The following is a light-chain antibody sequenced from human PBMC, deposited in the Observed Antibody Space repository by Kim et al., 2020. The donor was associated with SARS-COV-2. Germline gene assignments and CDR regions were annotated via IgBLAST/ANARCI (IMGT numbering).Light chain of an antibody. CDR2: GAS. CDR1: QSVSSSY. J-gene: IGKJ4*02. V-gene: IGKV3-20*01. Sequence: EIVLTQSPGTLSLSPGERATLSCRASQSVSSSYLAWYQQKPGQAPRLLIYGASSRATGIPDRFSGSGSGTDFTLTISRLEPEDFAVYYCEQYSSSPLTFGEGTKGEIK. CDR3: EQYSSSPLT.